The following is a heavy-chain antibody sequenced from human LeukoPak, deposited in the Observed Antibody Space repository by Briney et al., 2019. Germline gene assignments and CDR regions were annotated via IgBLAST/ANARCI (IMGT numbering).Heavy chain of an antibody. Sequence: GGSPRLSCAASGFTFSSYSMNWVRQAPGKGLEWVSSISSSSSYIYYADSVKGRFTISRDNAKNSLYLQMNSLRAEDTAVYYCARDSDYGDSRFDYWGQGTLVTVSS. V-gene: IGHV3-21*01. D-gene: IGHD4-17*01. J-gene: IGHJ4*02. CDR3: ARDSDYGDSRFDY. CDR2: ISSSSSYI. CDR1: GFTFSSYS.